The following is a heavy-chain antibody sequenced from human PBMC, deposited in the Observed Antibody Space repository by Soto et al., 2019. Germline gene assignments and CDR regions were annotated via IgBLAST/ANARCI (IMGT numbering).Heavy chain of an antibody. D-gene: IGHD2-2*01. J-gene: IGHJ3*02. CDR2: IYHSGST. Sequence: SETLSLTCAVSGGSISSSNWWSWVRQPPGKGLEWIGEIYHSGSTNYNPSLKSRVTISVDKSKNPFSLKLSSVTAADTAVYYCARGNSKKYCSSTSCSGSSSSWGIWGQGTMVTVSS. V-gene: IGHV4-4*02. CDR1: GGSISSSNW. CDR3: ARGNSKKYCSSTSCSGSSSSWGI.